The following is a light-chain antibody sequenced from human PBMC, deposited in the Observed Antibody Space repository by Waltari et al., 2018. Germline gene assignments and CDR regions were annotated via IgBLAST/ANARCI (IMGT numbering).Light chain of an antibody. CDR2: DVI. J-gene: IGLJ3*02. CDR3: SSYTTRGTWV. CDR1: FSDTGSYDS. V-gene: IGLV2-14*03. Sequence: QSALPQPASVSGSPGQSITLPCTGSFSDTGSYDSVSWYRQLPGEAPKLLLYDVIHRPSGVSGRLSGSKSGNTASLTISGLQPEDEADYFCSSYTTRGTWVFGGGTKLTVL.